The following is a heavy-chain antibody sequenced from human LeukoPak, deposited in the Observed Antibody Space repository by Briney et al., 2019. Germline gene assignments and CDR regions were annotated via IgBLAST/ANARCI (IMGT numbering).Heavy chain of an antibody. V-gene: IGHV1-69*05. CDR3: AALLMVRGACDAFDI. J-gene: IGHJ3*02. CDR1: GGTFTCNA. Sequence: ASVTVSCTAAGGTFTCNAISWVRQPPGPGMEWVGGIIPIFGTGHKAHKFQGRVTITTDEYTSTTSMQRASLRAEDTAVYYCAALLMVRGACDAFDIWGQGTMVTVSS. CDR2: IIPIFGTG. D-gene: IGHD3-10*01.